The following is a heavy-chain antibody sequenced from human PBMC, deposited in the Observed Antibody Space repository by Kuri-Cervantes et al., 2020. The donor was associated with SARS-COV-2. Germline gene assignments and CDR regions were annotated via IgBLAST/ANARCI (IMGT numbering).Heavy chain of an antibody. V-gene: IGHV4-38-2*01. CDR3: AGHWTTMVLGVTYYYGMDV. D-gene: IGHD3-10*01. CDR1: GTSTSSGFF. Sequence: CAASGTSTSSGFFWGWIRQRPGQGLVWMGSIYHSGSTYYKQSHKSRDTISVDTSKNQFSLKRSSVTAADTAVYYGAGHWTTMVLGVTYYYGMDVWGQGTTVT. J-gene: IGHJ6*01. CDR2: IYHSGST.